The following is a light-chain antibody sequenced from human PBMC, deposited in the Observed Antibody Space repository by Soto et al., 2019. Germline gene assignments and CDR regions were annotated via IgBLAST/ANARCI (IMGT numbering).Light chain of an antibody. V-gene: IGKV1-5*01. CDR2: DVS. CDR3: KQYDSSRT. J-gene: IGKJ1*01. Sequence: DIPMTQSPSTLSASIGDRVTITCRASQSINKWLAWHQQKPGKAPKLLIYDVSNLESGVPSRFSGSGSGTEFTLTITSLQPEDFAIYYCKQYDSSRTCGQGTKVDIK. CDR1: QSINKW.